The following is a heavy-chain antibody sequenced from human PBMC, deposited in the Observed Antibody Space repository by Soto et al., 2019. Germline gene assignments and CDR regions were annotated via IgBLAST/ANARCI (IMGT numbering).Heavy chain of an antibody. CDR2: ISWNSGSI. CDR1: GFTFDDYA. V-gene: IGHV3-9*01. J-gene: IGHJ4*02. CDR3: AKDAEYQLLYGYFDY. Sequence: GGSLRLSCAASGFTFDDYAMHWVRQAPGKGLEWVSGISWNSGSIGYADSVKGRFTISRDNAKNSLYLQMNSLRAEDTALYYCAKDAEYQLLYGYFDYWGQGTLVTVSS. D-gene: IGHD2-2*02.